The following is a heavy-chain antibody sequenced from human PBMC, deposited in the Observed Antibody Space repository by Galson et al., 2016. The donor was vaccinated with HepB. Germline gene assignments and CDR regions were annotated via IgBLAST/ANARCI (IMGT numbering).Heavy chain of an antibody. CDR2: MFTSGNS. D-gene: IGHD3-10*01. Sequence: TLSLTCTVSGGSISSGSYFCNWIRQPAGKGLEWIGSMFTSGNSNYNPSLKSRVTISLDTSKNQFFLKVSSVTAADTAVYYCAVWFGDVNYWGQGILVTVSS. V-gene: IGHV4-61*02. CDR1: GGSISSGSYF. J-gene: IGHJ4*02. CDR3: AVWFGDVNY.